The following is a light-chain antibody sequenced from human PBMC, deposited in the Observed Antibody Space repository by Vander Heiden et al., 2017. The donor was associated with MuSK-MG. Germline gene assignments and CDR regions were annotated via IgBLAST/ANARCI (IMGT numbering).Light chain of an antibody. CDR1: QSISSY. V-gene: IGKV1-39*01. J-gene: IGKJ5*01. CDR2: AAS. CDR3: QQSYSTPPIT. Sequence: TQMTQSPYSLSASVGDRATISCRASQSISSYLNWYQQKPGKAPKLLIYAASSLDSGVPARFSGSGSGTEFTLTISSLQPEDFATYYCQQSYSTPPITFGQGTRLEIK.